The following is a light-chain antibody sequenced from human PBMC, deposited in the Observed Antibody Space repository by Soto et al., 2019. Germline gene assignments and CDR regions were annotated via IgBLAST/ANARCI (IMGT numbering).Light chain of an antibody. CDR2: ASS. CDR3: QKYTNVPA. CDR1: QGISNY. J-gene: IGKJ4*01. V-gene: IGKV1-27*01. Sequence: DIQMTQSPSSLSASVGDRVTITCRASQGISNYLAWYQQIPGKVPKLLIYASSTLQSGVPSRFSGSGPGTDFTLTISSLPPEDVATYYCQKYTNVPAFGGGTKVEIK.